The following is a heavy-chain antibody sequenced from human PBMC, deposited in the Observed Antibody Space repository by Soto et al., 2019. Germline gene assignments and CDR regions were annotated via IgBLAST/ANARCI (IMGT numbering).Heavy chain of an antibody. V-gene: IGHV3-23*01. Sequence: SGGALRLSYSASGFTFIGCAMSWVRLAPWKGVEWVSVAGPSGSSTYYADSVRVRFTISRDNSKHTLYLQMNSLRAADTALYFCARTYYYDSTGYCRTFDYWGQGTLVTVSS. CDR2: AGPSGSST. CDR1: GFTFIGCA. CDR3: ARTYYYDSTGYCRTFDY. J-gene: IGHJ4*02. D-gene: IGHD3-22*01.